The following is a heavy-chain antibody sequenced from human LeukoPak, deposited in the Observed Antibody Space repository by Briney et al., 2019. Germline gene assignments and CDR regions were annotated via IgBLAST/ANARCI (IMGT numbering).Heavy chain of an antibody. Sequence: KPSETLSLTCAVYGGSFSGYYWSWIRQPPGKGLEWIGEINHNGSTNYNPSLKSRVTISVDTSKDQFSLKLSSVTAADTAVYYCAGSGDYFDYWGQGTLVTVSS. CDR1: GGSFSGYY. CDR3: AGSGDYFDY. D-gene: IGHD1-14*01. CDR2: INHNGST. V-gene: IGHV4-34*01. J-gene: IGHJ4*02.